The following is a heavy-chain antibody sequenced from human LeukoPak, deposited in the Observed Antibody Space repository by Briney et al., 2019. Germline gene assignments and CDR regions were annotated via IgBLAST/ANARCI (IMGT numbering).Heavy chain of an antibody. CDR2: IRYDGSNK. CDR1: GCTFSSYG. V-gene: IGHV3-30*02. J-gene: IGHJ2*01. CDR3: AKLRGYYSNFDL. D-gene: IGHD3-22*01. Sequence: GGSLRLTCTAYGCTFSSYGMHWVRQAPGKGLEWVAFIRYDGSNKYYADSVKGRFTISRDNSKNTLYLQMNSLRAEDTAVYNCAKLRGYYSNFDLWGRGTLVTVA.